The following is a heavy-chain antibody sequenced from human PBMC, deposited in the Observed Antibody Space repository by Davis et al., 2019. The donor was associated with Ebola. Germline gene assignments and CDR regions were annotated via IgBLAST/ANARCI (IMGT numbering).Heavy chain of an antibody. J-gene: IGHJ4*02. Sequence: GESLKISCAASGFTFSSYSMNWVRQAPGTGLEWVSSISSSSSYIYYADSVKGRFTISRDNAKNLLYLQMNSLRAEDTAVYYCASVHGSGSPGCWGQGTLVTVSS. CDR1: GFTFSSYS. V-gene: IGHV3-21*01. CDR2: ISSSSSYI. CDR3: ASVHGSGSPGC. D-gene: IGHD3-10*01.